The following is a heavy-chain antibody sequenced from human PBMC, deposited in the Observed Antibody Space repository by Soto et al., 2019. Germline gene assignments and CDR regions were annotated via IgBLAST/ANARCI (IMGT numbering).Heavy chain of an antibody. J-gene: IGHJ3*02. CDR3: ARSRYNWNDPADDSGAFDI. CDR2: ISSSSSYI. V-gene: IGHV3-21*01. D-gene: IGHD1-1*01. CDR1: GFTFSSYS. Sequence: EVQLVESGGGLVKPGGSLRLSCAASGFTFSSYSMNWVRQAPGKGLEWVSSISSSSSYIYYADSVKGRFTISRDNAKNSLYLQMNSLRAEDTAVYYCARSRYNWNDPADDSGAFDIWGQGTMVTVSS.